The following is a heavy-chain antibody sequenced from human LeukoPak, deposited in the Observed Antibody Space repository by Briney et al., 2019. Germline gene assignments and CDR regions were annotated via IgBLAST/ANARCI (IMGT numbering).Heavy chain of an antibody. CDR1: GFTFDDYA. Sequence: SLRLSCAPSGFTFDDYATHRGRQAPGEGLGWVSGICWNSGSIGYADSVKGGFTISRDNSKNSLYLQMNSLRAEDTALYYCAKARSYGSGSCDLWGEGTGVSVS. J-gene: IGHJ4*02. CDR2: ICWNSGSI. V-gene: IGHV3-9*01. D-gene: IGHD3-10*01. CDR3: AKARSYGSGSCDL.